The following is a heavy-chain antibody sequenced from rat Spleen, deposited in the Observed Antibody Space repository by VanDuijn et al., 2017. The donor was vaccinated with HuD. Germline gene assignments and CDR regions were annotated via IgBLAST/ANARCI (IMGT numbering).Heavy chain of an antibody. Sequence: EVQLQESGPGLVKPSQSLSLTCSVTFYSITSSYRWNWIRKFPGNKLEWMGYINSAGNTNYNPSLKSRISITRDTSKNQFFLQVNSVTTEDTATYYCARNNNYGYYYVMDAWGQGASVTVSS. CDR3: ARNNNYGYYYVMDA. V-gene: IGHV3-3*01. J-gene: IGHJ4*01. CDR2: INSAGNT. CDR1: FYSITSSYR. D-gene: IGHD1-10*01.